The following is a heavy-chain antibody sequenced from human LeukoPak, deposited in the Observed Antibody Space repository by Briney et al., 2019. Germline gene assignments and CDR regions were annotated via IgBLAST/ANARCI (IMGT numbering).Heavy chain of an antibody. CDR2: MTGRKSYI. V-gene: IGHV3-21*01. CDR1: GFTFSDYT. Sequence: GRSLRLSCTASGFTFSDYTLNWVRQAPGKGLEWVSSMTGRKSYIFYADSVKGRFTISRDNADSSVSLQMNNLGAEDTALYYCARDDGGDFNDAFDLWGQGTMVTVSS. J-gene: IGHJ3*01. D-gene: IGHD2-21*02. CDR3: ARDDGGDFNDAFDL.